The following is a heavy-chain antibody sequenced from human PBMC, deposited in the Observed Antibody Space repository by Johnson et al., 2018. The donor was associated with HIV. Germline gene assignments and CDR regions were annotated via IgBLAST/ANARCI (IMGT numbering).Heavy chain of an antibody. J-gene: IGHJ3*01. CDR1: GFTFSSYA. V-gene: IGHV3-30-3*01. CDR2: RSYDGSNK. CDR3: ASLSDAAIDF. Sequence: QVQLVESGGVVVQTVRSLRLSCAASGFTFSSYAMHWVRQAPGKGLEWVAVRSYDGSNKYYADSVKGRFTISRDNSENTLYLQMNSLKAEDTAVYYCASLSDAAIDFWGPGTMVTVSS.